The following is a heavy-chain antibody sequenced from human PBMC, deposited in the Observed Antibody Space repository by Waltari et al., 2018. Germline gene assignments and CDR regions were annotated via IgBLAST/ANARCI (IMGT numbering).Heavy chain of an antibody. CDR1: GYSISRGFY. V-gene: IGHV4-38-2*01. CDR3: GRLEGQLVEY. Sequence: QVQLQESGPGLVKPSATLSLTCVVSGYSISRGFYWGWIRQPPGKGLEWIASIHHSGITHYNPSLQSRVIISVDTSKNQFSLKLNSVTATDTAVYYCGRLEGQLVEYWGQGTLVTVSS. D-gene: IGHD6-6*01. CDR2: IHHSGIT. J-gene: IGHJ4*02.